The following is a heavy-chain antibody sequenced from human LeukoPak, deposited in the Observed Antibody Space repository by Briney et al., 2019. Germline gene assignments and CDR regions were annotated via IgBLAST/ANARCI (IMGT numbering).Heavy chain of an antibody. CDR1: GGSISSGGYY. D-gene: IGHD3-22*01. CDR3: ARDSGYYFDY. J-gene: IGHJ4*02. V-gene: IGHV4-31*03. Sequence: SETLSLTCSVSGGSISSGGYYWSWIRQHPGKGLEWLGYIYYSGSTYYNPSLKSRVTISVDTSKNQFSLKLSSVTAADTAVYYCARDSGYYFDYWGQGTLVTVSS. CDR2: IYYSGST.